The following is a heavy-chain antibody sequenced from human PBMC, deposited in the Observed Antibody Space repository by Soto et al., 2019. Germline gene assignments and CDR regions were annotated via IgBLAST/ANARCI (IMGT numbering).Heavy chain of an antibody. CDR3: ARGGGGGLFEH. V-gene: IGHV3-11*06. CDR2: ISPKSTYR. CDR1: GFPFSGYY. D-gene: IGHD2-21*01. J-gene: IGHJ4*02. Sequence: GVLRLSCATSGFPFSGYYMSWIRQAPGKGLEWLSHISPKSTYRNYADSVKGRFTISRDNTKSSLFLQMNSLGVEDTAVYYCARGGGGGLFEHWGQGVLVTVSS.